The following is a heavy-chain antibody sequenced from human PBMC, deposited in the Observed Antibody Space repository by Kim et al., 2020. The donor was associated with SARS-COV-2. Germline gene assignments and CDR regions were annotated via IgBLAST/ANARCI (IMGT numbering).Heavy chain of an antibody. CDR2: ISWNSGSI. CDR3: AKAGPNTQPLDY. V-gene: IGHV3-9*01. D-gene: IGHD1-1*01. CDR1: GFTFDDYA. J-gene: IGHJ4*02. Sequence: GGSLRLSCAASGFTFDDYAMHWVRQAPGKGLEWVSGISWNSGSIGYADSVKGRFTISRDNAKNSLYLQMNSLRAEDTALYYCAKAGPNTQPLDYWGQGTLVTVSS.